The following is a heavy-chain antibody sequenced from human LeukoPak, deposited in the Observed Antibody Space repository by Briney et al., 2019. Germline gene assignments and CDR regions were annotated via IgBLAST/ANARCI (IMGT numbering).Heavy chain of an antibody. Sequence: SETLSLTCTVSGGSISSYYWSWIRQPPGKGLEWIGYIYYSGSTNYNPSLKSRVTISVDTSKNQFSLKLSSVTAADTAVYYCAGGLWFGASDYWGQGTLVTASS. CDR1: GGSISSYY. J-gene: IGHJ4*02. D-gene: IGHD3-10*01. CDR2: IYYSGST. V-gene: IGHV4-59*01. CDR3: AGGLWFGASDY.